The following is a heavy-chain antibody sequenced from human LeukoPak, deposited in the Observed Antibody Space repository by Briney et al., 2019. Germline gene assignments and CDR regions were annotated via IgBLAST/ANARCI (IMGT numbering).Heavy chain of an antibody. V-gene: IGHV3-48*04. CDR2: ISSSSSTI. J-gene: IGHJ3*02. CDR1: GFTFSSYS. CDR3: ARGREGRITMVRGVIITGDRAFDI. D-gene: IGHD3-10*01. Sequence: PGGSLRLSCAASGFTFSSYSMNWVRQAPGKGLEWVSYISSSSSTIYYADSVKGRFTISRDNAKNSLYLQMNSLRAEDTAVYYCARGREGRITMVRGVIITGDRAFDIWGQGTMVTVSS.